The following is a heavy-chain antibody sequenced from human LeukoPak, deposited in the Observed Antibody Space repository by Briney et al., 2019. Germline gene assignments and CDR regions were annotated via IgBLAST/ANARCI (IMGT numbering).Heavy chain of an antibody. Sequence: SETLSLTCTVSGYSISNGYFWGWIRQPPGKGLEWIGRISSSGSTNYNPSLKSRVTISVDTSKNQFSLKLSSVTAADTAVYYCARGQGYSYGLSFFDYWGQGTLVTVSS. V-gene: IGHV4-38-2*02. CDR3: ARGQGYSYGLSFFDY. D-gene: IGHD5-18*01. J-gene: IGHJ4*02. CDR2: ISSSGST. CDR1: GYSISNGYF.